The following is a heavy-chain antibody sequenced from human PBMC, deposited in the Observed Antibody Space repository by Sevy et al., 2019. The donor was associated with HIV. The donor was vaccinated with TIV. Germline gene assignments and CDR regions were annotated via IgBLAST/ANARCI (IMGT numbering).Heavy chain of an antibody. D-gene: IGHD3-16*01. V-gene: IGHV3-11*01. Sequence: GGSLRLSCAASGFTFSDYYMSWIRQAPGKGLEWVSYISSSGSTIYYADSVKGRFTISRDNAKNSLYLQMNSLRAEDTAGYYCARAAGDWAFYYFDYWGQGTLVTVSS. CDR1: GFTFSDYY. CDR2: ISSSGSTI. CDR3: ARAAGDWAFYYFDY. J-gene: IGHJ4*02.